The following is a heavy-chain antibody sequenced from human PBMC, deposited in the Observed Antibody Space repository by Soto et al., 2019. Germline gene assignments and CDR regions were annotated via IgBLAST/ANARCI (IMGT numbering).Heavy chain of an antibody. Sequence: QVQLVQSGAEVKKPGASVKVSCKASGYTFTSYGISWVRQAPGQGLEWMGWISAYNGNTNYAQKLQGRVTMTTDTSTSTAYMELRSLRSDDTAVYYCARNLLDCSSTSCNQKGVFDYWGQGNLVTVSS. CDR1: GYTFTSYG. CDR2: ISAYNGNT. D-gene: IGHD2-2*01. V-gene: IGHV1-18*01. J-gene: IGHJ4*02. CDR3: ARNLLDCSSTSCNQKGVFDY.